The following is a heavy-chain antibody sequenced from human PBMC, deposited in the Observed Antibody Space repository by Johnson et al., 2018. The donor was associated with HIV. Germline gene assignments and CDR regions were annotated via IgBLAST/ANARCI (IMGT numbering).Heavy chain of an antibody. J-gene: IGHJ3*02. CDR2: IYSGGST. V-gene: IGHV3-66*01. Sequence: VQLVESGGGLVQPGGSLRLSCAASGFTFSSYAMSWVRQAPGKGLEWVSVIYSGGSTYYADSVKGRFTISRDNSKNTLYLQMNSLRAEDTAVYYCSSTIAARGAFDIWGQGTMVTVSS. CDR1: GFTFSSYA. D-gene: IGHD6-6*01. CDR3: SSTIAARGAFDI.